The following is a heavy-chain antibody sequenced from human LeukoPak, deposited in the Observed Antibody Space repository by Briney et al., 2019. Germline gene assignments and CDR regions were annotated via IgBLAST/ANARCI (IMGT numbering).Heavy chain of an antibody. Sequence: GGSLRLSCAASGFTFSRYWLTWVRQAPGRGLEWVANIKQDGSQTYHVDTLKGRFTISRDNAKNSLFLQMNSLRAEDTAVYYCARVLDGSNDCWGQGTLVTVSS. D-gene: IGHD3-10*01. CDR1: GFTFSRYW. J-gene: IGHJ4*02. CDR3: ARVLDGSNDC. CDR2: IKQDGSQT. V-gene: IGHV3-7*03.